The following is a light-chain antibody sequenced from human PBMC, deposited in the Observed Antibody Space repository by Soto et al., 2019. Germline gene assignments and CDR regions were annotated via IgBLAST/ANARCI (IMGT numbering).Light chain of an antibody. CDR1: QSISSY. Sequence: DIQMTQSPSSLSASVGDRVTITCRASQSISSYLNWYQQKPGKALTLLIYSASSLQSVVPSRFSGSGSGTDFNLTISSLQPEDFATYYCQQSYSTPRPFGPGTKLDIK. V-gene: IGKV1-39*01. CDR3: QQSYSTPRP. J-gene: IGKJ3*01. CDR2: SAS.